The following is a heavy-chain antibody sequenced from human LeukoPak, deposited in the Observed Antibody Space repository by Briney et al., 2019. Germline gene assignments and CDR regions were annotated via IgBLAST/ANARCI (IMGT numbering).Heavy chain of an antibody. Sequence: GASVKVSCKASGYTFTSYAISWVRQAPGQGLEWMGGIIPIFGTANYAQKFQGRVTITADESTSTAYMELSSLRSEDTAVYYCASFGQLVPPFDYWGQGTLVTVSS. CDR3: ASFGQLVPPFDY. CDR1: GYTFTSYA. J-gene: IGHJ4*02. CDR2: IIPIFGTA. D-gene: IGHD6-6*01. V-gene: IGHV1-69*13.